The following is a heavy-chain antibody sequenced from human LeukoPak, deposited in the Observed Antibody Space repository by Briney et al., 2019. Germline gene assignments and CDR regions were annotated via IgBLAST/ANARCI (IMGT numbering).Heavy chain of an antibody. Sequence: GGSLRLSCTASGFTFDDYYITWIRQAPGKGLDWVAYISSSGTATYYADSVKGRFTISRDNAKNSLYLLMDSLKAEDTAMYYCARPARSGIYYPDAFENWGQGTMVTVSS. J-gene: IGHJ3*02. V-gene: IGHV3-11*04. CDR1: GFTFDDYY. D-gene: IGHD3-10*01. CDR2: ISSSGTAT. CDR3: ARPARSGIYYPDAFEN.